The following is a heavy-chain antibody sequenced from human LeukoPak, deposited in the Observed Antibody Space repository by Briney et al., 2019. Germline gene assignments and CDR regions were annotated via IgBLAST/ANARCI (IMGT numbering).Heavy chain of an antibody. D-gene: IGHD3-10*01. CDR2: IRYDGNNK. Sequence: GGSLRLSCAASGFTFNHYGMHWVRQTPDKGLEWVAFIRYDGNNKYYADSVKGRFTISRDNSKNTLYLQMNSLRAEDTAVYYCARDAARGYYYGSGSYTILSPWGQGTLVTVSS. J-gene: IGHJ5*02. CDR3: ARDAARGYYYGSGSYTILSP. V-gene: IGHV3-30*02. CDR1: GFTFNHYG.